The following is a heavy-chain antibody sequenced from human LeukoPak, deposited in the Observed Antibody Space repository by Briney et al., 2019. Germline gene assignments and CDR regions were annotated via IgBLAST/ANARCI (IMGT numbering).Heavy chain of an antibody. V-gene: IGHV4-4*07. J-gene: IGHJ5*02. CDR3: ASGSVGSSSPWSDP. D-gene: IGHD6-13*01. CDR2: IYTSGST. CDR1: GGSISSYY. Sequence: PSETLALTCTVSGGSISSYYWSWIRRPAGKGLEWIGRIYTSGSTNYNPSVKSRVSMSVDTSKNQFSLTLSYLTAADTAVYYCASGSVGSSSPWSDPWGQGTLVTVSS.